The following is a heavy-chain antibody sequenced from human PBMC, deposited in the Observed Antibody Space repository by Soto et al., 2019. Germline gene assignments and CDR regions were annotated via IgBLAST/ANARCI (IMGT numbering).Heavy chain of an antibody. J-gene: IGHJ6*02. CDR3: ARGWYYDFWSGYYTRLGGFYGMDV. Sequence: ASVKVSCKASGYTFTSYDINWVRQATGQGLEWMGWMNPNSGNTGYAQKFQGRVTMTRNTSISTAYMELSSLGSEDTAVYYCARGWYYDFWSGYYTRLGGFYGMDVWGQGTTVTVSS. V-gene: IGHV1-8*01. CDR2: MNPNSGNT. CDR1: GYTFTSYD. D-gene: IGHD3-3*01.